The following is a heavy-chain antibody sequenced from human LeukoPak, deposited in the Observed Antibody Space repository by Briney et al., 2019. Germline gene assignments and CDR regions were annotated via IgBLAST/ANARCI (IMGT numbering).Heavy chain of an antibody. Sequence: GGSLRLSCAASGFTFSTYSMNWVRQTPGKGLEWVSYISSSSSTILYADSVKGRFSISRDNSKNTLYLQMDSLRAEDTAVFYCAKAGYTSSWFDYWGQGTLVTVSS. D-gene: IGHD6-13*01. CDR3: AKAGYTSSWFDY. V-gene: IGHV3-48*01. J-gene: IGHJ5*01. CDR1: GFTFSTYS. CDR2: ISSSSSTI.